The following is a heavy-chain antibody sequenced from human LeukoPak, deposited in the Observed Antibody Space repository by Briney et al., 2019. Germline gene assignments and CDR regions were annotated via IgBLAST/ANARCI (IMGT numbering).Heavy chain of an antibody. Sequence: ASVTVSCTASGYTFTGYYMHWVRQAPGQGLEWMGWINPNSGGTNYAQKFQGRVTMTRDTSISTAYMELSRLRSDDTAVYYCATDPDSMVRGVDYWGQGTLVTVSS. D-gene: IGHD3-10*01. CDR1: GYTFTGYY. CDR2: INPNSGGT. J-gene: IGHJ4*02. CDR3: ATDPDSMVRGVDY. V-gene: IGHV1-2*02.